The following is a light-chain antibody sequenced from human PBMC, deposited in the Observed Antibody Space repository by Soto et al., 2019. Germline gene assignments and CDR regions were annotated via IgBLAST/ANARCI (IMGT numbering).Light chain of an antibody. CDR1: QDVGKW. J-gene: IGKJ4*01. CDR3: QQSYSTLALT. Sequence: DIQMTQSPPSVSASVGDRVTITCRASQDVGKWLAWYQQKPGKAPTLLIHGASSLQSGVPSRFSGSGSGTDFTLTISSLQPEDFATYYCQQSYSTLALTFGGGTKVDIK. V-gene: IGKV1-12*01. CDR2: GAS.